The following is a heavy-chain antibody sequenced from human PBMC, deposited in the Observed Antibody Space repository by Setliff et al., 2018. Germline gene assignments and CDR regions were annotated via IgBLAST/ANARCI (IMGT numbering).Heavy chain of an antibody. CDR1: GGPISSSNW. V-gene: IGHV4-4*02. CDR3: ARDPVYYYDSSGVNYFDY. D-gene: IGHD3-22*01. Sequence: SETLSLTCAVSGGPISSSNWWSWVRRPPGKGLEWIGEIYHSGSTNYNPSLKSRVTISVDKSKNQFSLKLSSVTAADTAVYYCARDPVYYYDSSGVNYFDYWGQGTPVTVSS. J-gene: IGHJ4*02. CDR2: IYHSGST.